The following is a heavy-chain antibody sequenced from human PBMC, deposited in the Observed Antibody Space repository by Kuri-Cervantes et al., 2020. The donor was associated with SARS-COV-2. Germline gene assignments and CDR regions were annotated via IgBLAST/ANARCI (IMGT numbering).Heavy chain of an antibody. Sequence: SVKVSCKASGYTFTSYGISWVRQAPGQGLEWMGRIIPILGIANYAQKFQGRVTITADKSTSTAYMELSSLRSEDTAVYYCARDRSRAYYYDSSGFGAWGQGTLVTVSS. CDR1: GYTFTSYG. CDR3: ARDRSRAYYYDSSGFGA. V-gene: IGHV1-69*04. D-gene: IGHD3-22*01. J-gene: IGHJ5*02. CDR2: IIPILGIA.